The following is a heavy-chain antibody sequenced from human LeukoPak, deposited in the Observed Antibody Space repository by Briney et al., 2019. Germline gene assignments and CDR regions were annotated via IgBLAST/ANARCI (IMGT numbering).Heavy chain of an antibody. D-gene: IGHD2-21*01. CDR2: IYYSGST. Sequence: SETLSLTCTVSGGSISSYYWSWIRQPAGKGLEWIGSIYYSGSTYYNPSLKSRVTISVDTSKNQFSLKLSSVTAADTAVYYCARFPPTDAFDIWGQGTMVTVSS. CDR1: GGSISSYY. V-gene: IGHV4-59*05. J-gene: IGHJ3*02. CDR3: ARFPPTDAFDI.